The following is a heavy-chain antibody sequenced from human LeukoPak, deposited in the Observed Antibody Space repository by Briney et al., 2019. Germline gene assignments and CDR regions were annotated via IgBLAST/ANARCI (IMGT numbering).Heavy chain of an antibody. D-gene: IGHD3-3*01. Sequence: GGSLRLSCAASGFSFSDYYMSWIRQAPGKGLEWISYISSSGSNIYADSVKGRFTISRDNAKNSLYLQMNSLRAEDAAVYYCARDYDGGYMDVWGKGTTVTVSS. CDR3: ARDYDGGYMDV. CDR2: ISSSGSNI. J-gene: IGHJ6*03. CDR1: GFSFSDYY. V-gene: IGHV3-11*04.